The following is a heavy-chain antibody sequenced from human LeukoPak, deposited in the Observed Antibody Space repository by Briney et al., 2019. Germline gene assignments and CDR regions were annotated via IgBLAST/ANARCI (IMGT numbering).Heavy chain of an antibody. Sequence: SETLSLTCAVYGGSFSTYYWSWIRQAPGKGLEWIAEINHRGDTNYNPSVKSRVTISVDTSKNQFSLKITSLTAADTAVYYCARGPTISETGYFDYWGQGTLVTVSS. CDR3: ARGPTISETGYFDY. CDR2: INHRGDT. CDR1: GGSFSTYY. J-gene: IGHJ4*03. D-gene: IGHD1-1*01. V-gene: IGHV4-34*01.